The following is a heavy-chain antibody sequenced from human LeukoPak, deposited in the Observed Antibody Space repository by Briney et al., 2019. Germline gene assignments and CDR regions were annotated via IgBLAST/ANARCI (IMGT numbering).Heavy chain of an antibody. CDR2: INHSGRT. Sequence: ETLSLTRAVYCVSFSGYYWRWFRQPPGKGLKWMGEINHSGRTNYNQSLKSRATISVDTYKNEYALTLSSVTAADTAVFSLARSGETSRAFYSSGQGTLVTVSS. CDR3: ARSGETSRAFYS. D-gene: IGHD4-17*01. CDR1: CVSFSGYY. V-gene: IGHV4-34*01. J-gene: IGHJ4*02.